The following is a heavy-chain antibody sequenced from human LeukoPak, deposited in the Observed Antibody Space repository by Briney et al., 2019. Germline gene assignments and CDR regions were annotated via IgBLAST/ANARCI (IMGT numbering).Heavy chain of an antibody. CDR2: INHSGST. CDR1: GGSFSGYY. D-gene: IGHD6-25*01. CDR3: ARESGGAANWFDP. V-gene: IGHV4-34*01. J-gene: IGHJ5*02. Sequence: PSETLSLTCAVYGGSFSGYYWSWIRQPPGKGLEWIGEINHSGSTNYNPSLKSRVTISVDTSKNQFSLKLSSVTAADTAVYYCARESGGAANWFDPWGQGTLVTVSS.